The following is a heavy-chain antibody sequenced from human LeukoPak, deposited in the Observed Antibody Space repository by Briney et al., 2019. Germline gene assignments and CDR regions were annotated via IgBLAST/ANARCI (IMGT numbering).Heavy chain of an antibody. V-gene: IGHV4-34*01. CDR3: ARGRRPKGVVPAAPPRWFDP. CDR2: INHSGST. D-gene: IGHD2-2*01. CDR1: GFTFSSYA. J-gene: IGHJ5*02. Sequence: GSLRLSCAASGFTFSSYAMSWVRQPPGKGLEWIGEINHSGSTNYNPSLKSRVTISVDTSKNQFSLKLSSVTAADRAVYYCARGRRPKGVVPAAPPRWFDPWGQGTLVTVSS.